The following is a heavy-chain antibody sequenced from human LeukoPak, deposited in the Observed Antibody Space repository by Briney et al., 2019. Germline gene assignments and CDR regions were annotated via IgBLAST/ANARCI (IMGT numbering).Heavy chain of an antibody. CDR3: ARDGTAAGLYFDL. V-gene: IGHV3-7*01. D-gene: IGHD6-13*01. J-gene: IGHJ4*01. CDR2: IRQNGGEI. CDR1: GFSFSCYW. Sequence: PGGSLRLSCAVSGFSFSCYWMNWLREAPGKGLEWVAIIRQNGGEISYVDSVKGRFTISRDNTKNSLYLQMSSLRAEDTAVYYCARDGTAAGLYFDLWGQGTWSPSP.